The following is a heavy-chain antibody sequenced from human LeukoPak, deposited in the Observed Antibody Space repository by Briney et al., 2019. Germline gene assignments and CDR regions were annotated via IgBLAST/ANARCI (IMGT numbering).Heavy chain of an antibody. CDR2: ISSSSSTI. Sequence: GGSLRLSCAASGFTFNSYSMNWVRQAPGKGLEWVSYISSSSSTIYYADSVKGRFTISRDNAKNSLYLQMNSLRAEDTAVYYCARVSDSLGGSGPWGQGTLVTVSS. J-gene: IGHJ5*02. V-gene: IGHV3-48*04. CDR1: GFTFNSYS. D-gene: IGHD3-10*01. CDR3: ARVSDSLGGSGP.